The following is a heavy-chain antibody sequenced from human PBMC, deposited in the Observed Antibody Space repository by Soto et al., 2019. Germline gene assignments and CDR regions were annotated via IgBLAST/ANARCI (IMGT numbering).Heavy chain of an antibody. D-gene: IGHD7-27*01. CDR2: RSYTDSP. J-gene: IGHJ4*02. CDR3: ARVGWGGES. V-gene: IGHV4-61*01. CDR1: GGSVSSGPYH. Sequence: QVPLQESGPGLVNPSETLALTCSVSGGSVSSGPYHWSWIRQAPGKGLEWIGFRSYTDSPDYSPSFQSRVVISIDRPNNQLSLKLNSVTAADTAVYVGARVGWGGESWGQGTLVIVSA.